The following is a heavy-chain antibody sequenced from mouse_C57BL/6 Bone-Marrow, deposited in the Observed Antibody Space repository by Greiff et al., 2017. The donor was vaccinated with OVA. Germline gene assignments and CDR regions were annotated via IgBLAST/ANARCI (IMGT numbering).Heavy chain of an antibody. J-gene: IGHJ2*01. CDR3: ARRGGSRTRYYFDY. D-gene: IGHD1-1*01. CDR2: ISSGSSTI. CDR1: GFTFSDYG. V-gene: IGHV5-17*01. Sequence: EVKLMESGGGLVKPGGSLKLSCAASGFTFSDYGMHWVRQAPEKGLEWVAYISSGSSTIYYEDTVKGRFTISRDNAKNTLFLQMTSLRSEDTAMYYCARRGGSRTRYYFDYWGQGTTLTVSS.